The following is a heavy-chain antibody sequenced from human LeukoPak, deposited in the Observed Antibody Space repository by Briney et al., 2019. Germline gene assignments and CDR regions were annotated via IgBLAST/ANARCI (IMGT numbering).Heavy chain of an antibody. V-gene: IGHV1-69*13. CDR3: ATRNTYSSSWYD. Sequence: ASVKVSCKASGGTFSSYAISWVRQAPGQGLEWMGGIIPIFGTANYAQKFQGRVTITADESTSTAYMELSSLRSEDTAVYYCATRNTYSSSWYDWGQGTLVTVSS. J-gene: IGHJ4*02. D-gene: IGHD6-13*01. CDR2: IIPIFGTA. CDR1: GGTFSSYA.